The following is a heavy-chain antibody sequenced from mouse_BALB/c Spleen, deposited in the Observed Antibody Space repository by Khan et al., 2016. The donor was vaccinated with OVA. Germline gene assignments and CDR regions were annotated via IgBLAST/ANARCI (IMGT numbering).Heavy chain of an antibody. CDR1: GFSLTSYG. V-gene: IGHV2-2*02. D-gene: IGHD2-4*01. Sequence: QVQLKQSGPGLVQPSQSLSITCTVSGFSLTSYGVHWVRQSPGKGLEWLGVIWSGGSTDYNAVFISRLNLSKASSQSQAFFKMDSLQANDTAIYYCASNYDYDEGLAYWGQGTLGTVSA. CDR3: ASNYDYDEGLAY. J-gene: IGHJ3*01. CDR2: IWSGGST.